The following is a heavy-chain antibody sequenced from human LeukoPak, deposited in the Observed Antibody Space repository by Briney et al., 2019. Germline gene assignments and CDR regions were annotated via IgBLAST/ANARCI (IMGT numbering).Heavy chain of an antibody. V-gene: IGHV4-39*01. CDR3: ARPQDRDGYNSDY. Sequence: SETLSLTCTVSGGSIISSSYYWGWIRQPPGKGLEWIGSIYYSGSTYYNPSLKSRVTISVDTSKNQFSLKLSSVTAADTAVYYCARPQDRDGYNSDYWGQGTLVTVSS. CDR2: IYYSGST. CDR1: GGSIISSSYY. D-gene: IGHD5-24*01. J-gene: IGHJ4*02.